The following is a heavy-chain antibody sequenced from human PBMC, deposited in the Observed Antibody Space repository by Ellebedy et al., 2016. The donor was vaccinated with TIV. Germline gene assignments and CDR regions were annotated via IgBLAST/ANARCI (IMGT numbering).Heavy chain of an antibody. CDR2: INPSGGST. D-gene: IGHD2/OR15-2a*01. J-gene: IGHJ6*02. CDR3: ARDKYSGYGMDV. Sequence: ASVKVSCXASGYTFTGYYMHWVRQAPGQGLEWMGIINPSGGSTSYAQKFQGRVTMTRDTSTSTVYMELSSLRSEDTAVYYCARDKYSGYGMDVWGQGTTVTVSS. CDR1: GYTFTGYY. V-gene: IGHV1-46*01.